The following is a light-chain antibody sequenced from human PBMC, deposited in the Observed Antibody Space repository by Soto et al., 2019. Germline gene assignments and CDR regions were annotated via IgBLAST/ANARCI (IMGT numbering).Light chain of an antibody. CDR3: QQSYSSPFT. Sequence: DLQMTQSPSSLSASVGDRVTISCRASRTISLYLNWYQQKPGQAPELLISAASTLESGVPSRFSGSGSGAHYTLTIRGLQPEDFATYYCQQSYSSPFTFGPGTKVDIK. J-gene: IGKJ3*01. CDR1: RTISLY. CDR2: AAS. V-gene: IGKV1-39*01.